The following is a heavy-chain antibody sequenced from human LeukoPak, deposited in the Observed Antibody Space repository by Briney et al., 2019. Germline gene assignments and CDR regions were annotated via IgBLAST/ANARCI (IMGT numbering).Heavy chain of an antibody. V-gene: IGHV4-59*08. J-gene: IGHJ4*02. CDR2: IYYSGST. D-gene: IGHD6-19*01. CDR1: GGSISSYY. CDR3: ARLRGIAVAGPDY. Sequence: SETLSLTCTVSGGSISSYYWSWIRQPPGKGLEWIGYIYYSGSTNYNPSLKSRVTISVDTSKNQFSLKLSSVTAADTAVYYCARLRGIAVAGPDYWGQGTLVTVSS.